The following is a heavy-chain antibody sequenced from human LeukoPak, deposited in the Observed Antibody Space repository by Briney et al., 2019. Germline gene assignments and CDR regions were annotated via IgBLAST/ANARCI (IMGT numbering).Heavy chain of an antibody. J-gene: IGHJ4*02. CDR3: ARVYGYCSSTSCPYHFDY. D-gene: IGHD2-2*03. V-gene: IGHV1-46*01. Sequence: ASVKVSCKASGYTFTSYYMHWVRQAPGQGLEWMGIINPGGGSTSYAQKFQGRVTMTRDTSTSTVYMELSSLRSEDTAVYYCARVYGYCSSTSCPYHFDYWGQGTLVTVSS. CDR2: INPGGGST. CDR1: GYTFTSYY.